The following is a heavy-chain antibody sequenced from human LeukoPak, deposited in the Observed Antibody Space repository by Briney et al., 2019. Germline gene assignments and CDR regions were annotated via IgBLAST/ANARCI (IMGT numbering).Heavy chain of an antibody. CDR2: ISGSGGST. Sequence: GGSLRLSCAASGFTFSSYAMSWVRQAPGKGLEWVSAISGSGGSTYYADSVKGRFTISRDNSKNTLYLQMNSLRAEGTAVYYCAKATRHYDSSGYLDYWGQGTLVTVSS. J-gene: IGHJ4*02. CDR1: GFTFSSYA. D-gene: IGHD3-22*01. CDR3: AKATRHYDSSGYLDY. V-gene: IGHV3-23*01.